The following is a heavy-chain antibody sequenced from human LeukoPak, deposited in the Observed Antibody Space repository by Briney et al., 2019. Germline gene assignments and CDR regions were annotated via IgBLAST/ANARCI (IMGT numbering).Heavy chain of an antibody. J-gene: IGHJ4*02. D-gene: IGHD2-15*01. V-gene: IGHV4-39*01. CDR1: GGSISSSSLF. Sequence: SETLSLTCTVSGGSISSSSLFWGWIRQPPGQGLEWIAAIHYSGVTHYNPSLKSRVTISADTSRNQCSLKLNSVTATDTAVYYCARLGHCSGGGSCHHDYWGQGTLVTVSS. CDR3: ARLGHCSGGGSCHHDY. CDR2: IHYSGVT.